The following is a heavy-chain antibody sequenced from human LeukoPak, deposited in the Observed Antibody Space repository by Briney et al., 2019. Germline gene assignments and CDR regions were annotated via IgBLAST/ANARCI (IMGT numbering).Heavy chain of an antibody. CDR3: AKGGGTMANHQ. CDR1: GYRFTSYC. V-gene: IGHV5-10-1*01. CDR2: IDPSDSYS. D-gene: IGHD3-10*01. J-gene: IGHJ1*01. Sequence: KAGESLMTCCKGSGYRFTSYCITWVRQTPGKGLEWMGRIDPSDSYSNYGPSFQGHVTISVDRYISTAYLQWSSLKASDTALYYCAKGGGTMANHQGGRGTLVTVSS.